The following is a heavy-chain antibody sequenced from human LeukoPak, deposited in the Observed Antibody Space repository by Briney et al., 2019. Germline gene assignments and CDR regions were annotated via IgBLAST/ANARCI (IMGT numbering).Heavy chain of an antibody. CDR2: IKQDGSEK. CDR1: GFTFSNYW. Sequence: GGSLRLSCAASGFTFSNYWMSWVRQAPGKGLAWVANIKQDGSEKYYVDSVKGRFTISRDNAKNSLYLQMNSLRAEDTAVYYCARVGRGYDRWGQGTLVTVSS. CDR3: ARVGRGYDR. D-gene: IGHD5-12*01. V-gene: IGHV3-7*01. J-gene: IGHJ4*02.